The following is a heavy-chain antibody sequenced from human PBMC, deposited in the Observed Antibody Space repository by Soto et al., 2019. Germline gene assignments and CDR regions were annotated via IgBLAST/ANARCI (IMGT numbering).Heavy chain of an antibody. D-gene: IGHD2-21*02. V-gene: IGHV1-18*01. J-gene: IGHJ4*02. CDR1: GYTFDTYG. Sequence: QVQLLQSGAEVKKPGASVKVSCKASGYTFDTYGISWVRQAPGQGLERMGWITPNNGDTNYAQKIQGRVTLTTDTSTTTSYLELRSLRSDYTGVYYCARMAPSSDGFCYSLPLDSWGQGTLVTVSS. CDR3: ARMAPSSDGFCYSLPLDS. CDR2: ITPNNGDT.